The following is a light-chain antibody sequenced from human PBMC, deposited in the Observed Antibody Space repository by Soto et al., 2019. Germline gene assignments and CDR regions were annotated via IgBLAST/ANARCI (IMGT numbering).Light chain of an antibody. CDR1: HIISSNY. CDR3: QQYSASVLT. CDR2: GAS. Sequence: EVVLTQSPGTLSLSPGERVTLSCRASHIISSNYLAWYQQKSGQPPRLLIFGASFRATGVPDRFSGGGSGTDFTLTISGLEPEDFAIYFCQQYSASVLTFGGGTRVDI. J-gene: IGKJ4*01. V-gene: IGKV3-20*01.